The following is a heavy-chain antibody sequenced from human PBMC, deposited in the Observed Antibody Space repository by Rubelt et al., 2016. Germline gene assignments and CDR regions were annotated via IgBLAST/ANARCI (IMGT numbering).Heavy chain of an antibody. Sequence: QVQLQQWGAGLLKPSETLSLPCAVYGGSFSGYYWSWIRQPPGKGLEWIGEINHSGSTNYNPSLKGGGTMSGETSKNQLSPKLSSVAAADTAVYDCAGTSGGDIVATIYYFDYWGQGTLVTVSS. CDR2: INHSGST. CDR1: GGSFSGYY. D-gene: IGHD5-12*01. V-gene: IGHV4-34*01. CDR3: AGTSGGDIVATIYYFDY. J-gene: IGHJ4*02.